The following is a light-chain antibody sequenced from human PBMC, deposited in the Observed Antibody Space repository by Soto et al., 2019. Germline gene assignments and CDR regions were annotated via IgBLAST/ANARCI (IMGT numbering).Light chain of an antibody. CDR2: GAS. CDR3: QQYDSSSVT. V-gene: IGKV3-20*01. J-gene: IGKJ1*01. Sequence: EIGLMQSPGTLSLSPGERATLSCRASQSVSSSYLAWYQQKPGQAPRLLIYGASSRATGIPDRFSGSGSGTDFTLTISGLEPDDCAVYDCQQYDSSSVTSGQGTKVEIK. CDR1: QSVSSSY.